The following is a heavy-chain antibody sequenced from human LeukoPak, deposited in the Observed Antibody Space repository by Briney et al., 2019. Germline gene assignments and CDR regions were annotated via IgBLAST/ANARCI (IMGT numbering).Heavy chain of an antibody. CDR2: INHSGST. Sequence: SETLSLTCGVYGGSFSAYDYWIWIRQPPGKGLEWIGEINHSGSTNYNPSLKSRVTISVDTSKNQFSLKLSSVTAADTAVYYCATYSKWEPPGYWGQGTLVTVSS. CDR3: ATYSKWEPPGY. J-gene: IGHJ4*02. CDR1: GGSFSAYDY. V-gene: IGHV4-34*01. D-gene: IGHD1-26*01.